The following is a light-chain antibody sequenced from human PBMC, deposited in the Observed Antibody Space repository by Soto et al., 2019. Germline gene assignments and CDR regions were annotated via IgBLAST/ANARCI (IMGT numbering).Light chain of an antibody. Sequence: QSVLTQPASVSGSPGQSITISCTGTSSDVGGYNFVSWYQQHPGKAPKFIIYDVRNRPSGVSNRFSGSRSGNTASLTISGLQAEDEADYYCSSYTISSTVIFGGGTKVTVL. CDR3: SSYTISSTVI. V-gene: IGLV2-14*03. CDR2: DVR. CDR1: SSDVGGYNF. J-gene: IGLJ2*01.